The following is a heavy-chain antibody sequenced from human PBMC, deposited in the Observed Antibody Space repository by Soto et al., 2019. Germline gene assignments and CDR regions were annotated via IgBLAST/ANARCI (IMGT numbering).Heavy chain of an antibody. CDR2: IFYSGST. D-gene: IGHD4-17*01. J-gene: IGHJ4*02. CDR3: ARKATVTTCFDY. Sequence: QVQLQESGPGLVKPSQTLSLTCTVSGGSISSGGYYWSWIRQHPGKGLEWIGYIFYSGSTYYNPSLKSRVTISVYTSKNKFALKLSSVTAADTAVYYCARKATVTTCFDYWGQGTLVTVSS. V-gene: IGHV4-31*03. CDR1: GGSISSGGYY.